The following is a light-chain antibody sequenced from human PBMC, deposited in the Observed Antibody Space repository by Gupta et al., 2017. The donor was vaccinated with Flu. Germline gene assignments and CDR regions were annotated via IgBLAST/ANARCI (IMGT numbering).Light chain of an antibody. Sequence: EIVLTQSPGTLPLSPGERATLSCRASQSVNSHYLAWYQQKPGQAPRLLIYGASSRAPGIPDRFSGSGSGTEFSLTISRREPEDFAVYYCQQEVGSPRTFGQGSKVEIK. J-gene: IGKJ1*01. CDR1: QSVNSHY. CDR2: GAS. CDR3: QQEVGSPRT. V-gene: IGKV3-20*01.